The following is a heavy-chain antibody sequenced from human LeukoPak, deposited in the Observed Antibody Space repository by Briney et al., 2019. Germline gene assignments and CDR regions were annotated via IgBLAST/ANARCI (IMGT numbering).Heavy chain of an antibody. D-gene: IGHD2-2*01. Sequence: GGSLRLSCAASGFTFSSYAMSSVRQAPGKGLEWVSAISSSGGSTYYAYSVKGRFTISRANSKNTPHLQMNSLIAEDTAVYSCAKDGASPVPAAHQAPGSDAFDIWGQGTMVTVSS. J-gene: IGHJ3*02. V-gene: IGHV3-23*01. CDR3: AKDGASPVPAAHQAPGSDAFDI. CDR2: ISSSGGST. CDR1: GFTFSSYA.